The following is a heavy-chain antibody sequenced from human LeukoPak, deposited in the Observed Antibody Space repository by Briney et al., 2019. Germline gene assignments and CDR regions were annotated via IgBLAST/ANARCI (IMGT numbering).Heavy chain of an antibody. V-gene: IGHV4-38-2*02. CDR3: ARGVARSSKFHFSYYFDY. Sequence: SETLSLTCTVSGYAISSGYYWTWIRQPPGKGLELIGTIFHSGSTYYNPSLKSRVTISVDTSKNQFSLKLSSVTAADTAVYYCARGVARSSKFHFSYYFDYWGQGTLVTVSS. CDR2: IFHSGST. D-gene: IGHD6-6*01. J-gene: IGHJ4*02. CDR1: GYAISSGYY.